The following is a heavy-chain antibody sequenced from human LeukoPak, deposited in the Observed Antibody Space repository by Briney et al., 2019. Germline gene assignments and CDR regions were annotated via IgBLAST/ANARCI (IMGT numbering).Heavy chain of an antibody. CDR3: AREPYYHHGAFDI. Sequence: SETLSLTCTVSGDSISTSNSYWGWIRQPPGKGLEWIGSIYYSGNTYYNASLKSRVTISVDTSKNQFSLKLSSVTAADTAVYYCAREPYYHHGAFDIWGQGTMVTVSS. CDR1: GDSISTSNSY. V-gene: IGHV4-39*07. CDR2: IYYSGNT. D-gene: IGHD1-26*01. J-gene: IGHJ3*02.